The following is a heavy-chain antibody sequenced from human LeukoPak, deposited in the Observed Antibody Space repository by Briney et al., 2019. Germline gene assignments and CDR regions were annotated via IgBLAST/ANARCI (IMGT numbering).Heavy chain of an antibody. CDR1: GGSFSGYY. CDR2: INHSGST. Sequence: NPSETLSLTCAVYGGSFSGYYWSWIRQPPGKGLEWIGEINHSGSTNYNPSLKSRVTISVDTSKNQFSLKLSSVTAADTAVYYCARERAAAGTYFDYWGQGTLVTVS. J-gene: IGHJ4*02. V-gene: IGHV4-34*01. D-gene: IGHD6-13*01. CDR3: ARERAAAGTYFDY.